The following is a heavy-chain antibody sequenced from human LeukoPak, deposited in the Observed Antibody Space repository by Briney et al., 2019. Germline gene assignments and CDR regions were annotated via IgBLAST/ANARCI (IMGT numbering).Heavy chain of an antibody. V-gene: IGHV4-38-2*02. Sequence: SETLSLTCTVSGYSISSGYYWGWIRPPPGKGLEWIGSIYHSGSTYYNPSLKSRVTISVDTSKNQFSLKLSSVTAADTAVYYCATYYYGSGSGGYFDYWGQGTLVTVSS. D-gene: IGHD3-10*01. CDR3: ATYYYGSGSGGYFDY. J-gene: IGHJ4*02. CDR1: GYSISSGYY. CDR2: IYHSGST.